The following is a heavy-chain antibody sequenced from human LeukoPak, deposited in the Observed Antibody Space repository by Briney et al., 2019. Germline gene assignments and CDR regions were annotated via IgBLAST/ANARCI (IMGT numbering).Heavy chain of an antibody. D-gene: IGHD3-3*01. V-gene: IGHV3-21*01. Sequence: GGSLRLSCAASGFTFSNYSMNWVRQAPGKGLEWVSSISSSSSYIYYADSVKGRFTISRDNAKNSLYLQMNSLRAEDTAVYYCAREEEYYEFWSGYYGYWGQGTLVTVSS. CDR3: AREEEYYEFWSGYYGY. CDR1: GFTFSNYS. CDR2: ISSSSSYI. J-gene: IGHJ4*02.